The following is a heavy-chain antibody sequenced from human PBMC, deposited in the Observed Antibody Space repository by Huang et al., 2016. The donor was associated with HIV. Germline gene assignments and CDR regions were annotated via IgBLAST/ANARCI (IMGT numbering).Heavy chain of an antibody. D-gene: IGHD3-10*01. CDR3: ARGGYYYGSGSYWDY. CDR1: GYSFTSYW. Sequence: EVQLVQSGAEVKKPGESLKISCKGSGYSFTSYWIGWVRQMPGKGLEWMGFIYRGDSDTRYSPSFQGKVTISADRSISTAYLQWRSLKASDTAMYYCARGGYYYGSGSYWDYWGQGTLVTVSS. CDR2: IYRGDSDT. J-gene: IGHJ4*02. V-gene: IGHV5-51*03.